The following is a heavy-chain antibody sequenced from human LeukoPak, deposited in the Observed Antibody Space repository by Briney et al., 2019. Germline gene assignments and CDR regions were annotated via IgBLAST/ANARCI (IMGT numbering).Heavy chain of an antibody. V-gene: IGHV3-30*18. J-gene: IGHJ4*02. Sequence: PGRSLRLSCAASGFTFSSYAMHWVRQAPGKGLEWVAVISYDGSNKYYADSVKGRFTISRDNSKNTLYLQMNSLRAEDMAVYYCAKSGSWTNFDYWGQGTLVTVSS. CDR2: ISYDGSNK. CDR3: AKSGSWTNFDY. D-gene: IGHD1-26*01. CDR1: GFTFSSYA.